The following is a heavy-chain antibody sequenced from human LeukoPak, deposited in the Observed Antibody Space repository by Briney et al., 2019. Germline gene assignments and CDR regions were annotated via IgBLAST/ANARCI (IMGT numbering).Heavy chain of an antibody. CDR3: ATTVTTLYYYYYMDV. J-gene: IGHJ6*03. Sequence: ASVKVSCEASGYTFTGDYVHWVRQAPGQGLEWMGWINPNSGGTNYAQKFQGRVTMTRDTSISTAYMEVSRLRSDDTAVYYCATTVTTLYYYYYMDVWGKGTTVTVSS. CDR1: GYTFTGDY. D-gene: IGHD4-11*01. CDR2: INPNSGGT. V-gene: IGHV1-2*02.